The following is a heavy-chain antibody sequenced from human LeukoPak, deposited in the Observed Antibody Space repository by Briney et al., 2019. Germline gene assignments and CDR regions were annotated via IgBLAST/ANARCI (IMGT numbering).Heavy chain of an antibody. CDR2: IYTSGST. CDR3: ARDGDCSGGSCYSFNYYYGMDV. D-gene: IGHD2-15*01. Sequence: PSETLSLTCTVSGGSISSCYWSWIRQPAGKGLEWIGRIYTSGSTNYNPSLKSRVTMSVDTSKNQFSLKLSSVTAADTAVYYCARDGDCSGGSCYSFNYYYGMDVWGQGTTVTVSS. V-gene: IGHV4-4*07. CDR1: GGSISSCY. J-gene: IGHJ6*02.